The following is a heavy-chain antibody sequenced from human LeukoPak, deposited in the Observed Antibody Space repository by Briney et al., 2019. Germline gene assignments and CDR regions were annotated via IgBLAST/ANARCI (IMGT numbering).Heavy chain of an antibody. CDR2: ISSGSSTI. CDR1: GFTFSSYS. CDR3: ARDAPETEPLLRQRDWFDP. Sequence: GGSLRLSCAASGFTFSSYSRNWVRQAPGKGLEWVSYISSGSSTIYYADSVKGRFTISRDNAKNSLYLQMSSLRAEDTAVYYCARDAPETEPLLRQRDWFDPWGQGTLVTVSS. V-gene: IGHV3-48*01. D-gene: IGHD1-14*01. J-gene: IGHJ5*02.